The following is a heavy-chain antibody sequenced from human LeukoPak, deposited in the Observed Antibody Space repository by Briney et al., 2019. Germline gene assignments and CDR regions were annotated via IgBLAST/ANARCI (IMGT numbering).Heavy chain of an antibody. CDR1: GFTFSSYS. Sequence: PGGSLRLSCAASGFTFSSYSMNWVRQAPGKGLEWVSYISSSSSTIYYADSVEGRFTISRDNAKNSLYLQMNSLRAEDTAVYYCARADYDFWSRYYYMDVWGKGTTVTVSS. V-gene: IGHV3-48*01. CDR3: ARADYDFWSRYYYMDV. CDR2: ISSSSSTI. J-gene: IGHJ6*03. D-gene: IGHD3-3*01.